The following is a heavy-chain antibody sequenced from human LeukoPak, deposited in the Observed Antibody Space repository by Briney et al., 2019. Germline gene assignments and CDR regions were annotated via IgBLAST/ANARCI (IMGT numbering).Heavy chain of an antibody. J-gene: IGHJ4*02. CDR3: ARDTGGGGSLYYFDY. V-gene: IGHV4-31*03. CDR1: GGSISSGGYY. CDR2: IYYSGST. Sequence: SQTLSLTCTVSGGSISSGGYYWGWIRQHPGKGLEWIGYIYYSGSTYHNPSLKSRFTISVDTSKNQFSLKLSSVTAADTAVYYCARDTGGGGSLYYFDYWGQGTLVTVSS. D-gene: IGHD3-16*01.